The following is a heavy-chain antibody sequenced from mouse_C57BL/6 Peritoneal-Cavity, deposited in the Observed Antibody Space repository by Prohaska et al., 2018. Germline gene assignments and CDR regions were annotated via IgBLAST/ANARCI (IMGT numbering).Heavy chain of an antibody. Sequence: LEWIGNINPNNGGTIYNQKFKGKATLTVDKSSSTAYMELHSLTSEDTAVYYCARYYYGSSWYFDVWGTGTTVTVSS. CDR3: ARYYYGSSWYFDV. J-gene: IGHJ1*03. CDR2: INPNNGGT. D-gene: IGHD1-1*01. V-gene: IGHV1-18*01.